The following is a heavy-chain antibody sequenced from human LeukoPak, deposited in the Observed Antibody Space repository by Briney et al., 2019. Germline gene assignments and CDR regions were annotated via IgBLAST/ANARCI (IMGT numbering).Heavy chain of an antibody. V-gene: IGHV3-23*01. Sequence: GGSLRLSCAASGFTFSSYAMSWVRQAPGKGLEWVSGISDSGANTYYADSVKGRFTTSRDNSNNTLLLQMNSLRVEDTAVYYCAKATKYINGWYDWYFDLWGRGTLVTVSS. D-gene: IGHD6-19*01. CDR2: ISDSGANT. CDR3: AKATKYINGWYDWYFDL. J-gene: IGHJ2*01. CDR1: GFTFSSYA.